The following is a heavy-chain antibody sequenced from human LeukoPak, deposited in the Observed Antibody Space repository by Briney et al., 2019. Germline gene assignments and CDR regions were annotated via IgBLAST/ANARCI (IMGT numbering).Heavy chain of an antibody. CDR3: ARSGQHLFGF. Sequence: PGGSLRLSCAASGFTFSSSEMNWVRQAPGKGLEWVSYISSSGATISYADSVKGRFTISRDNAKKSLYLQMNSLRAEDTAIYYCARSGQHLFGFWGQGTLVTVSS. J-gene: IGHJ4*02. CDR1: GFTFSSSE. D-gene: IGHD6-13*01. CDR2: ISSSGATI. V-gene: IGHV3-48*03.